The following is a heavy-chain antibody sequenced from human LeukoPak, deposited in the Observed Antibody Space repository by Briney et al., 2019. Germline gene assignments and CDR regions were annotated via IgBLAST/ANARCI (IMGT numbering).Heavy chain of an antibody. Sequence: PGGSLRLSCAASGFTFSSYAMSWVRQAPGRGLEWVSAISGSGGSTYYADSVKGRFTISRDNSKNTLYLQMNSLRAEDTAVYYCAKGRRITMIVVVDAFDIWGQGTMVTVSS. V-gene: IGHV3-23*01. CDR1: GFTFSSYA. D-gene: IGHD3-22*01. CDR3: AKGRRITMIVVVDAFDI. J-gene: IGHJ3*02. CDR2: ISGSGGST.